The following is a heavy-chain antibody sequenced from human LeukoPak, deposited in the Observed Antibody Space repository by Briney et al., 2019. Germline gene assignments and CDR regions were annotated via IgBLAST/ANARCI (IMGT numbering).Heavy chain of an antibody. J-gene: IGHJ5*02. CDR1: GGSISSSGYY. CDR2: VYYTGST. CDR3: ARGSGTYYYDSGGYLNWFDP. V-gene: IGHV4-39*01. Sequence: SETLSLTCTVSGGSISSSGYYWGWIRQPPGKGLEWIGTVYYTGSTHYNPSLKSRVTITEDTSRNQFSLKLNSVTAADTAVYYCARGSGTYYYDSGGYLNWFDPWGQGILVTVSS. D-gene: IGHD3-22*01.